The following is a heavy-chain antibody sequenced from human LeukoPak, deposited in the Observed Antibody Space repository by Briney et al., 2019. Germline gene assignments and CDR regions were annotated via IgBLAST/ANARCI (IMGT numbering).Heavy chain of an antibody. D-gene: IGHD5-18*01. CDR3: ARDISGTAMVTNFDY. CDR1: GGTFSSYA. J-gene: IGHJ4*02. CDR2: IIPIFGTA. Sequence: SVKVSCKASGGTFSSYAISWVRQAPGQGLEWMGGIIPIFGTANYAQKFQGRVTITADESTSTAYMEPSSLRSEDTAVYYCARDISGTAMVTNFDYWGQGTLVTVSS. V-gene: IGHV1-69*13.